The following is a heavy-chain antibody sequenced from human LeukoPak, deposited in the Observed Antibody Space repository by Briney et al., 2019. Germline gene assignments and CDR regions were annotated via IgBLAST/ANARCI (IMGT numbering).Heavy chain of an antibody. Sequence: GGSLRLSCAASGFTFSDWFVSWIRQAPGTGLEWVSYISNSGNTIYYADSVKGRFTISRDNAKITVNLQMNSLRAEDTAIYYCARGHFGLDVWGQGTTVTVSS. CDR2: ISNSGNTI. V-gene: IGHV3-11*01. CDR1: GFTFSDWF. J-gene: IGHJ6*02. CDR3: ARGHFGLDV.